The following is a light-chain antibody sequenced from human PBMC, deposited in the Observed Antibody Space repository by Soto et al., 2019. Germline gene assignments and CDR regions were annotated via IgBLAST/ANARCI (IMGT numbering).Light chain of an antibody. CDR3: SSYTSSSTYV. J-gene: IGLJ1*01. V-gene: IGLV2-14*01. Sequence: QSALTQPASVSGSPGQSITISCTGTSSDVGAYKYVSWYQQHPGKAPKFMIYDVSNRPSGVSNRFSGSKSGNTASLTISGLQAEDEADYYCSSYTSSSTYVFGTGTKLTVL. CDR2: DVS. CDR1: SSDVGAYKY.